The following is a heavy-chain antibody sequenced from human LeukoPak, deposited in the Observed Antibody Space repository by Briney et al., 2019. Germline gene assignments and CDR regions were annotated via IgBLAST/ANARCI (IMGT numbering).Heavy chain of an antibody. CDR1: GGSIRSSGCY. CDR2: IYYSGSI. J-gene: IGHJ4*02. V-gene: IGHV4-39*07. CDR3: ARGGSSTWYAVY. Sequence: SETLSLTCTVSGGSIRSSGCYWGWLRQPPGKGMEWIGSIYYSGSIYYNPSLKSRVTISVDTSTNQFSLRLSSVTAADTAVYYCARGGSSTWYAVYWGQGTLVTVSS. D-gene: IGHD6-13*01.